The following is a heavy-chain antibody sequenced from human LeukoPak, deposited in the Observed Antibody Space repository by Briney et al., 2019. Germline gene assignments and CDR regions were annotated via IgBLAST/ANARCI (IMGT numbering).Heavy chain of an antibody. Sequence: GGSLRLPCAASGFIFANAWTSWVRQAPGKGVEWVGRIKRKIDGGTTDYAAPVKDRFTISRDDSKDMLFLQMNSLKSEDTAVYYCTTEGYTYGYHALDIWGQGTMVTVSS. CDR3: TTEGYTYGYHALDI. CDR1: GFIFANAW. J-gene: IGHJ3*02. D-gene: IGHD5-18*01. V-gene: IGHV3-15*01. CDR2: IKRKIDGGTT.